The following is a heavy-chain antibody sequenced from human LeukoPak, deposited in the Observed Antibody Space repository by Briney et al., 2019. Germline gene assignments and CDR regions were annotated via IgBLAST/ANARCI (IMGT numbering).Heavy chain of an antibody. D-gene: IGHD3-9*01. Sequence: PGGSLRLSCAASGFTFSSYWMSWVRQAPGKGLEWVANIKQDGSEKYYVDSVKGRFTISRDNAKNSLYLQMNSLRAEDTALYYCAKDRGYDILTGYLDYWGQGTLVTVSS. CDR3: AKDRGYDILTGYLDY. J-gene: IGHJ4*02. CDR2: IKQDGSEK. CDR1: GFTFSSYW. V-gene: IGHV3-7*03.